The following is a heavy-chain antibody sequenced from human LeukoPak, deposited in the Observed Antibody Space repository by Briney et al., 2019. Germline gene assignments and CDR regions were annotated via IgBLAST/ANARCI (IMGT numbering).Heavy chain of an antibody. CDR1: GFTFSNYG. D-gene: IGHD3-10*01. Sequence: GGSLRLSCAASGFTFSNYGIHWVRQAPGKGLEWVAVIWYDGSNKYYADSAKGRFTISRDNSKNTLFLQMDGLRAEDTAVYYCARTLFAELHAIDYWGQGSLVTVSS. V-gene: IGHV3-33*02. CDR3: ARTLFAELHAIDY. J-gene: IGHJ4*02. CDR2: IWYDGSNK.